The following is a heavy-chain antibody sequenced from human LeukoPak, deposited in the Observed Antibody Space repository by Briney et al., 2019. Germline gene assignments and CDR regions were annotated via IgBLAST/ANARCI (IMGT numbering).Heavy chain of an antibody. CDR1: GFTFSSYD. CDR3: AKEWELGIDSWTGHTYTHF. CDR2: IGTTGDT. D-gene: IGHD3/OR15-3a*01. J-gene: IGHJ6*03. Sequence: GGSLRLSCEVSGFTFSSYDMHRVRQTTGKGLEWVSGIGTTGDTHYPDSVKGRFTVSRENAKNSLYLQMNSLRAGDTAVYYCAKEWELGIDSWTGHTYTHFWGKGTMVFVSS. V-gene: IGHV3-13*01.